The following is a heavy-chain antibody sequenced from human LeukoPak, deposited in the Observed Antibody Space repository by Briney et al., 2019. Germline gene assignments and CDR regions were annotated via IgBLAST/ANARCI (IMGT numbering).Heavy chain of an antibody. CDR1: GLTVGSNH. CDR2: IYGGGST. Sequence: GGSLRLSCAASGLTVGSNHMSWVRQAPGKGLEWVSVIYGGGSTYYADSVKGRFTISRDNSKNTLYLQMNSLRAEDTAVYYCASGYCSGGSCYSVYFQHWGQGTLVTVSS. V-gene: IGHV3-53*01. J-gene: IGHJ1*01. CDR3: ASGYCSGGSCYSVYFQH. D-gene: IGHD2-15*01.